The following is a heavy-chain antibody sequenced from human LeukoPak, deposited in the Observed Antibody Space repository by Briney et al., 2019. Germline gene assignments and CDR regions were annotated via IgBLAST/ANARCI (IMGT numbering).Heavy chain of an antibody. D-gene: IGHD3-10*01. CDR2: IYHSGST. CDR1: GGSISSSNW. CDR3: ASLFNYYGSGSYLDY. Sequence: SETLSLTCAVSGGSISSSNWWSWVRQPPGKGLEWIGEIYHSGSTNYNPSLKSRVTISVDKSKNQFSLKLSSVTAADTAVYYCASLFNYYGSGSYLDYWGQGTLVTVSS. J-gene: IGHJ4*02. V-gene: IGHV4-4*02.